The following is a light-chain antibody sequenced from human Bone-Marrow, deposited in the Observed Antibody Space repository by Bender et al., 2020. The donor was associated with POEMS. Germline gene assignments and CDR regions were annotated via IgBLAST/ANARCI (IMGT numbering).Light chain of an antibody. CDR2: EVN. CDR1: SSDIGVYNY. Sequence: QSALTQPASVSASPGQSITISCTGTSSDIGVYNYVAWYQQHPGKAPKLLIYEVNNRPSGVSPRFSGSKSGNTASLTISGLQTEDEADYYCNSYTTSSTQVFGGGTKLTVL. J-gene: IGLJ2*01. V-gene: IGLV2-14*01. CDR3: NSYTTSSTQV.